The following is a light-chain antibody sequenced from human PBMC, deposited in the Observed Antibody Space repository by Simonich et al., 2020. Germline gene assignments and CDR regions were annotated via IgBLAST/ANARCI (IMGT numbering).Light chain of an antibody. CDR2: EVS. J-gene: IGKJ2*01. Sequence: DIVMTQTPLSLSVTPGPPASLSCKSIQSLLQSDGKTYLDLYLQKPGQSPQLLSYEVSNRFSGVPDRCSGSGSGTDFTLKISRVEAEDVGVYYCMQGIHLPYTFGQGTKLEIK. CDR3: MQGIHLPYT. CDR1: QSLLQSDGKTY. V-gene: IGKV2-29*03.